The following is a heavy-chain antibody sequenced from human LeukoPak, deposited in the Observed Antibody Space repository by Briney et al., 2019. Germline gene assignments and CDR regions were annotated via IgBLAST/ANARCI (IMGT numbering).Heavy chain of an antibody. CDR1: GGSISSYY. Sequence: SETLSLTCTVSGGSISSYYWSWIRQPPGKGLEWIGYIYYSGSTNYNPSLKSRVTISVDTSKNQFSLKLSSVTAADTAVYYCARVPYYYGSGRDYYYYYMDVWGKGTTVTISS. V-gene: IGHV4-59*01. D-gene: IGHD3-10*01. CDR3: ARVPYYYGSGRDYYYYYMDV. CDR2: IYYSGST. J-gene: IGHJ6*03.